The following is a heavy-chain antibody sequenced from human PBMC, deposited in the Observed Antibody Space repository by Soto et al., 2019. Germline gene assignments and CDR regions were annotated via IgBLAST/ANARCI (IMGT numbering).Heavy chain of an antibody. J-gene: IGHJ3*01. V-gene: IGHV1-24*01. D-gene: IGHD3-22*01. Sequence: ASVKVSCKASGGTFSSYTISWVRQAPGKGLEWMGGFDPEDGETIYAQKFQGRVTMTEDTSTDTAYMELSSLRSEDTAVYYCARGDYYDTSSPFSDAFDVWGQGTMVTVSS. CDR2: FDPEDGET. CDR1: GGTFSSYT. CDR3: ARGDYYDTSSPFSDAFDV.